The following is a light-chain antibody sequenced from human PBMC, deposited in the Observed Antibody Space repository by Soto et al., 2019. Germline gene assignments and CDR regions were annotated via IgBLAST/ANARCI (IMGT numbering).Light chain of an antibody. V-gene: IGKV3-20*01. Sequence: DIALTQSPGTRALSTWERAMLSCSASQTANNNYLAWCQQKPGQAPRLLIDGASNRATGIPARFSGSGSGTDFTLTISSLEPEDFAVYYCQQYGSSRRTFGQGTKVDNK. J-gene: IGKJ1*01. CDR2: GAS. CDR3: QQYGSSRRT. CDR1: QTANNNY.